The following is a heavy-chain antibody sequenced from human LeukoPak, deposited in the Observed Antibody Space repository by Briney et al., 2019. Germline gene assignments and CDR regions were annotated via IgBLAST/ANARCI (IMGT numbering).Heavy chain of an antibody. J-gene: IGHJ4*02. CDR1: GYTLTELS. CDR2: FDPEDGET. V-gene: IGHV1-24*01. D-gene: IGHD3-10*01. CDR3: ARSIRVTMVRGALGYFDY. Sequence: ASVKVSCKVSGYTLTELSMHWVRQAPGKGLEWMGGFDPEDGETIYAQKFQGRVTITRDTSASTAYMELSSLRSEDTAVYYCARSIRVTMVRGALGYFDYWGRGTLVTVSS.